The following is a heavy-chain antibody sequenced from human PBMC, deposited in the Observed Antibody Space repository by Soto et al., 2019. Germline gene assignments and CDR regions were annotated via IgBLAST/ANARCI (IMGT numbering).Heavy chain of an antibody. D-gene: IGHD1-26*01. J-gene: IGHJ4*02. Sequence: PGGSLRLSCAASGFTFSSYAMSWVRQAPGKGLEWVSAISGSGGSTYYADSVKGRFTITKDTSKNQVVLTMTNMDPVDTATYYCAHDGSYRTFDYWGQGTLVTVSS. CDR3: AHDGSYRTFDY. V-gene: IGHV3-23*01. CDR2: ISGSGGST. CDR1: GFTFSSYA.